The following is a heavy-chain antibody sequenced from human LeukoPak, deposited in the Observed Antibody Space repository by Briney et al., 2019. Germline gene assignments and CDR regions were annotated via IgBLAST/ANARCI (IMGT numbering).Heavy chain of an antibody. Sequence: GGSLRLSCAASGFTFSSYWMSWVRQAPGKGLEWVANIKQDGSEKYYVDSVKGRFTISRDNAKNSLYLQMNSLRAEDTAVYYCARDWSGSYYGDFDYWGQGTLVTVSS. J-gene: IGHJ4*02. CDR3: ARDWSGSYYGDFDY. CDR2: IKQDGSEK. V-gene: IGHV3-7*01. D-gene: IGHD1-26*01. CDR1: GFTFSSYW.